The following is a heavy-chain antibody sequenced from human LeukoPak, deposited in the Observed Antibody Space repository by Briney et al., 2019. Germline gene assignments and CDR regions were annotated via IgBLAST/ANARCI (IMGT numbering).Heavy chain of an antibody. D-gene: IGHD2-15*01. J-gene: IGHJ4*02. CDR3: AKDPGYCSGGSCYPYFDY. Sequence: GGSLRLSCAASGFTFSSYAMSWVRQAPGKGLEWVSAISGSGGSTYYADCVKGRFTISRDNSKNTLYLQMNSLRAEDTAVYYCAKDPGYCSGGSCYPYFDYWGQGTLVTVSS. V-gene: IGHV3-23*01. CDR1: GFTFSSYA. CDR2: ISGSGGST.